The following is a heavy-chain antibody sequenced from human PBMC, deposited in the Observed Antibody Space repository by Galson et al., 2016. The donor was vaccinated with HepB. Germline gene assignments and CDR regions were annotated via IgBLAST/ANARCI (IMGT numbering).Heavy chain of an antibody. CDR1: GYTFTSYY. Sequence: SVKVSCKASGYTFTSYYMHWVRQAPGQGLEWMGIINPSGGSTSYAQKFQGRVTMTRDTSTSTIYMELSSLRSEDTAVYYCARTVYYYDSSVSFDYWGQGTLVTVSS. CDR3: ARTVYYYDSSVSFDY. CDR2: INPSGGST. V-gene: IGHV1-46*01. J-gene: IGHJ4*02. D-gene: IGHD3-22*01.